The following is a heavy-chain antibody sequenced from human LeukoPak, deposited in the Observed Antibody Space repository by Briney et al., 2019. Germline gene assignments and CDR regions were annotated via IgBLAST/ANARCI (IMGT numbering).Heavy chain of an antibody. J-gene: IGHJ3*02. CDR1: GGSISSYY. Sequence: PSETLSLTCTVSGGSISSYYWSWIRQPAGKGLEWIGRIYTSVSTYYNPSLKSRVTISVDTSKNQFSLKLSSVTAADTAVYYCARDKFPLVGATGDDGFDIWGQGTMVIVSS. V-gene: IGHV4-4*07. CDR2: IYTSVST. D-gene: IGHD1-26*01. CDR3: ARDKFPLVGATGDDGFDI.